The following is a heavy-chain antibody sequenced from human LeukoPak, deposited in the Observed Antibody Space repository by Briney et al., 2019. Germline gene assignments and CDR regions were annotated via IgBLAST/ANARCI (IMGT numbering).Heavy chain of an antibody. CDR2: ISSSSSTI. D-gene: IGHD3-22*01. J-gene: IGHJ1*01. CDR1: GFTFSSYS. Sequence: GGSLRLSCAASGFTFSSYSMNWVRQAPGKGLEWVSYISSSSSTIYYADSVKGRFTISRDNAKNSLYLQMNSLRAEDTAVYYCARRIFSYYYDSSGHAEYFQHWGQGTLVTVSS. CDR3: ARRIFSYYYDSSGHAEYFQH. V-gene: IGHV3-48*04.